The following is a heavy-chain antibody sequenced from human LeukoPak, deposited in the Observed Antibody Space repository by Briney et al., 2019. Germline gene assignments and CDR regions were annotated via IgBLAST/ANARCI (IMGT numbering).Heavy chain of an antibody. CDR2: IKQDGSEK. Sequence: GGSLRLSCAASGFTFSSYWMNWVRQGPGKGLEWVANIKQDGSEKYYVDSVKGRFTISRDNAKNSLYLQMNSLRAEDTAVYYCARQGYCSSTSCYQGDFDYWGQGTLVTVSS. V-gene: IGHV3-7*01. CDR1: GFTFSSYW. D-gene: IGHD2-2*01. CDR3: ARQGYCSSTSCYQGDFDY. J-gene: IGHJ4*02.